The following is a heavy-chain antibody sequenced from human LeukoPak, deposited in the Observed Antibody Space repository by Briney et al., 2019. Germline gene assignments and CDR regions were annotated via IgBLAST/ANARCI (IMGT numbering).Heavy chain of an antibody. CDR3: ARGGVAGTYYFDY. D-gene: IGHD6-19*01. Sequence: ASVKVSCKASGYTFTSYYIHWVRQAPGQGLEWMGMISPSGGSTSYPQKFQGRVTMTRDTSTSTVYMELSSLRSDDTAVYFCARGGVAGTYYFDYWGQGTLLTVSP. V-gene: IGHV1-46*01. CDR2: ISPSGGST. CDR1: GYTFTSYY. J-gene: IGHJ4*02.